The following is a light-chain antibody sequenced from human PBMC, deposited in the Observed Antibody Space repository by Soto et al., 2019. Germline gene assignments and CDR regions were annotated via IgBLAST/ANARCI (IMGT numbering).Light chain of an antibody. Sequence: QSALTQPASVSGSPGQSITISCTGTSSDVGGYNYVSWYQQPPGKAPKLMIYDVSNRPSGVSIRFSGSKSGNTASLTISGLQAEDEADYYCSSYTSSSTLVFGGVTQLTVL. J-gene: IGLJ3*02. CDR1: SSDVGGYNY. CDR2: DVS. V-gene: IGLV2-14*01. CDR3: SSYTSSSTLV.